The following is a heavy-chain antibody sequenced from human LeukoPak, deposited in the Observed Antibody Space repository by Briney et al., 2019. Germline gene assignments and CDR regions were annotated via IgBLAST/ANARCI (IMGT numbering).Heavy chain of an antibody. J-gene: IGHJ4*02. V-gene: IGHV4-4*02. D-gene: IGHD1-26*01. CDR1: GDSISSALW. CDR2: ISSDGST. CDR3: TTSSGWYSLNY. Sequence: PSETLSLTCAVSGDSISSALWWNWVRQPPGKGLDWIGEISSDGSTKYNPSLKNRVTISKDNSKNQFSLKLNSVTAADTAVYYCTTSSGWYSLNYWGQGVLITVSS.